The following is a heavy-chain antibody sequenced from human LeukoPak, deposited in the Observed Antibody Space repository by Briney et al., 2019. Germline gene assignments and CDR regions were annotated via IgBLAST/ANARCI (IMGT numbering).Heavy chain of an antibody. CDR3: ARYPHPRDYFGSGSLIRRTRGTFYFDY. Sequence: GGSLRLSCAASGFTFSSYWMSWVRQAPGKGLEWVAFIRYDGSNKYYADSVKGRFTISRDNSKNTLYLQMNSLRAEDTAVYYCARYPHPRDYFGSGSLIRRTRGTFYFDYWGQGTLVTVPS. CDR2: IRYDGSNK. J-gene: IGHJ4*02. D-gene: IGHD3-10*01. V-gene: IGHV3-30*02. CDR1: GFTFSSYW.